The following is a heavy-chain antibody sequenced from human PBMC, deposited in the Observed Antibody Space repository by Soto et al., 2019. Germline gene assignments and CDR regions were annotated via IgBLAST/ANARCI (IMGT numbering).Heavy chain of an antibody. D-gene: IGHD6-13*01. Sequence: QVQLVQSGAEVKKPGASVKVSCKASGYTFTSYYMHWVRQAPGQGLEWMGIINPSGGSTSYAQKPQGRVTMTRDTSTSTVYMELSSLRSEDTAVYYCARDRRAAAGTGYFQHWGQGTLVTVSS. CDR2: INPSGGST. CDR3: ARDRRAAAGTGYFQH. CDR1: GYTFTSYY. V-gene: IGHV1-46*01. J-gene: IGHJ1*01.